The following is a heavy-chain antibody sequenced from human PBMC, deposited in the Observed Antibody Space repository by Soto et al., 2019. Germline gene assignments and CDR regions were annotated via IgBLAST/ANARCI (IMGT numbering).Heavy chain of an antibody. V-gene: IGHV1-2*02. CDR3: ARVSRDYNNYYYGMDV. CDR1: GYTFTGYY. Sequence: GSSVKVSCKASGYTFTGYYMHWVRQAPGQGLEWMGWINPNSGGTNYAQKFQGRVTMTRDTSISTAYMELSRLRSDDTAVYYCARVSRDYNNYYYGMDVWGQGTTVTVS. D-gene: IGHD4-17*01. J-gene: IGHJ6*02. CDR2: INPNSGGT.